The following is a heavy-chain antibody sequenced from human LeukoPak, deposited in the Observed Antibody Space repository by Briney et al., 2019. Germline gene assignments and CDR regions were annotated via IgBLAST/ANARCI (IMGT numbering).Heavy chain of an antibody. CDR1: GFTFSSYG. CDR3: AKDGRWLQLRVNWFDP. CDR2: ISGSGGST. V-gene: IGHV3-23*01. J-gene: IGHJ5*02. D-gene: IGHD5-24*01. Sequence: GGSLRLSCVASGFTFSSYGMSWVRQAPGKGLEWVSAISGSGGSTYYADSVKGRFTISRDNSKNTLYLQMNSLTAEDTAVYYCAKDGRWLQLRVNWFDPWGQGTLVTVSP.